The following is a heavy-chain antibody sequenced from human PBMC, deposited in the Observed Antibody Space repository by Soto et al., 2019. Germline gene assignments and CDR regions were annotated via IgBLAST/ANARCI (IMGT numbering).Heavy chain of an antibody. CDR3: ARRPESYYGSGTGMDV. D-gene: IGHD3-10*01. CDR2: INHSGST. J-gene: IGHJ6*02. Sequence: SETLSLTCAVYGGSFSGYYWSWIRQPPGKGLEWIGEINHSGSTNYNPSLKSRVTISVDTSKNQFSLKLSSVTAADTAVYYCARRPESYYGSGTGMDVWGQGTTVTVSS. V-gene: IGHV4-34*01. CDR1: GGSFSGYY.